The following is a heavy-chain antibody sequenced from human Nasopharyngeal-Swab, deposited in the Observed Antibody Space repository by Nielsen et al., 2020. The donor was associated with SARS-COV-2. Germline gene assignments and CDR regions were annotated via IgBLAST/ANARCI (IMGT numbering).Heavy chain of an antibody. CDR2: ISSSSSTI. V-gene: IGHV3-11*04. Sequence: GGSLRLSCAASGFTFSDYYMSWIRQAPGKGLEWVSYISSSSSTIYYADSVKGRFTISRDSAKNSLYLQMNSLRAEDTAVYYCAREVGGVVPNWFDPWGQGTLVTVSS. J-gene: IGHJ5*02. D-gene: IGHD3-3*01. CDR3: AREVGGVVPNWFDP. CDR1: GFTFSDYY.